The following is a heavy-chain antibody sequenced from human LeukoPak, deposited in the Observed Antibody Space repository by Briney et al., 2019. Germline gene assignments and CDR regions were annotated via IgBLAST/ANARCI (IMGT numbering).Heavy chain of an antibody. CDR1: GGPLSSYY. V-gene: IGHV4-59*08. D-gene: IGHD2-8*01. CDR3: ARHAYCSNGVCYVRAFDI. CDR2: IYYSEST. J-gene: IGHJ3*02. Sequence: PSETLSLTCTVSGGPLSSYYWSWIPQPPAKGLEWIGYIYYSESTNYNPSLKSRLTISVDTSKNQFSLKLSSVTAADTAVYYCARHAYCSNGVCYVRAFDIWGQGTMVTVSS.